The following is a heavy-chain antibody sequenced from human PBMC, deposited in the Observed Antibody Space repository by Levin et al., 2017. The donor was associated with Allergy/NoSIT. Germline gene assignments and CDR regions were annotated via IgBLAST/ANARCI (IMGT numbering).Heavy chain of an antibody. CDR3: TKGVFDS. Sequence: PWGSLRLSCVASGFTFSNYGMNWVRRAPGKGLEWVSLMSGINDATFYADSVKGRFTISRDNSRNTLYLQMNSLRAEDTAVYYCTKGVFDSWGQGTLVTVSA. CDR2: MSGINDAT. CDR1: GFTFSNYG. J-gene: IGHJ4*02. V-gene: IGHV3-23*01.